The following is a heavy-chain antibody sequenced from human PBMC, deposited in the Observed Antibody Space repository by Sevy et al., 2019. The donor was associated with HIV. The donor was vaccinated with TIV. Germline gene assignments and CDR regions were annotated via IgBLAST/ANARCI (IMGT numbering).Heavy chain of an antibody. D-gene: IGHD6-19*01. CDR3: ARPDLSGWYFDF. CDR1: GFTFSSYS. CDR2: ISSSSDSSRTL. V-gene: IGHV3-48*01. Sequence: GGSLRLSCVASGFTFSSYSMNWVRQAPGKGLEWVSYISSSSDSSRTLYYADSVKGRFRISSDNAKNSVHLQMTSLRVEDTAVYYCARPDLSGWYFDFWGHGTLVTVSS. J-gene: IGHJ4*01.